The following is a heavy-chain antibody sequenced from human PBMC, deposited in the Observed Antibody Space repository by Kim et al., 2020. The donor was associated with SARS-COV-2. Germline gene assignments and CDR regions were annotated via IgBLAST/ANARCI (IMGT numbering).Heavy chain of an antibody. Sequence: GGSLRLSCAASGFAFSDYYRDWVRQAPEKGLEWVGRSSNKANSYTTEYPASVKGRFTISRDDPKNSLYLQLNSLKTADTAVYYCTRAYDGSGYGINYWG. J-gene: IGHJ4*01. CDR2: SSNKANSYTT. V-gene: IGHV3-72*01. CDR1: GFAFSDYY. CDR3: TRAYDGSGYGINY. D-gene: IGHD3-22*01.